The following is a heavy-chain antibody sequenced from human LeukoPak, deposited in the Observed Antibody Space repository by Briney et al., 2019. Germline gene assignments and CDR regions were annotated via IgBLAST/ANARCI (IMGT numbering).Heavy chain of an antibody. CDR3: ARPLGGYSYGYWFY. V-gene: IGHV4-34*01. CDR2: INHSGST. D-gene: IGHD5-18*01. Sequence: SETLSLTCAVYGGSFSGYYWSWIRQPPGKGLEWIGEINHSGSTNYDPSLKSRVTISVDTSKNQFSLKLSSVTAADTAVYYCARPLGGYSYGYWFYWGQGTLVTVSS. J-gene: IGHJ4*02. CDR1: GGSFSGYY.